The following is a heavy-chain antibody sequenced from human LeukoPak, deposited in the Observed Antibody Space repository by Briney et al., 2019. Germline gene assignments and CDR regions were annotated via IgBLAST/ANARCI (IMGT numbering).Heavy chain of an antibody. CDR2: INPSGSST. Sequence: VASVKVSCNASGYTFTSYYLHWVRQAPGEGMEWMGIINPSGSSTSYEKKFQGRVTMTRDMSTSTVYMELSSLRSEDTAVYYCARVAAEVVGVPGAIGFGWLRRDYYYMDVWGKGTTVTVSS. CDR1: GYTFTSYY. CDR3: ARVAAEVVGVPGAIGFGWLRRDYYYMDV. J-gene: IGHJ6*03. D-gene: IGHD2-2*02. V-gene: IGHV1-46*01.